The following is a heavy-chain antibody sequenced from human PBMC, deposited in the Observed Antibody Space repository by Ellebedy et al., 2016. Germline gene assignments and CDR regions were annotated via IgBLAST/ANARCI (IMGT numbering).Heavy chain of an antibody. Sequence: ASVKVSCKASGYTFTSYDINWVRQATGQGLEWMGWMNPNSGNTGYAQKFQGRVTMTRNTSISTAYMELSSLRAEDTAVYYCASGGYCGGDCYPAADYWGQGTLVTVSS. CDR3: ASGGYCGGDCYPAADY. CDR1: GYTFTSYD. V-gene: IGHV1-8*01. CDR2: MNPNSGNT. J-gene: IGHJ4*02. D-gene: IGHD2-21*02.